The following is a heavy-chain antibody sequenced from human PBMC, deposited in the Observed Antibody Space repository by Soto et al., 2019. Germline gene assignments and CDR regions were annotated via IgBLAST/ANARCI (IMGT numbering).Heavy chain of an antibody. Sequence: QVQLVESGGGVGQPGRSLRLSCAASGFAFSSYGMHWVRQAPGKGLEWVAVISYDGSDKYYADSVKGRFTISRDNSRNTLYLQMNYLRAEATAVYYCAKDSLRDIWFGEFRADYWGQGTLVTVSS. CDR1: GFAFSSYG. CDR3: AKDSLRDIWFGEFRADY. V-gene: IGHV3-30*18. D-gene: IGHD3-10*01. J-gene: IGHJ4*02. CDR2: ISYDGSDK.